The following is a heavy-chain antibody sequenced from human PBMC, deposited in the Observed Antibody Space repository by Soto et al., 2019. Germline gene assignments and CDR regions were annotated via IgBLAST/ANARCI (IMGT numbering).Heavy chain of an antibody. CDR1: GFTFTYYW. Sequence: GGSLRLSCAASGFTFTYYWMHWVRQAPGKGLVWVSRINNNGSSTDYADSVKGRFTISRDNAKNTLYLQMNSLRAEDTAVYYCARVEGYCSSPGCYINCYYGMDVWGQGTTVTVSS. D-gene: IGHD2-2*02. CDR3: ARVEGYCSSPGCYINCYYGMDV. CDR2: INNNGSST. J-gene: IGHJ6*02. V-gene: IGHV3-74*01.